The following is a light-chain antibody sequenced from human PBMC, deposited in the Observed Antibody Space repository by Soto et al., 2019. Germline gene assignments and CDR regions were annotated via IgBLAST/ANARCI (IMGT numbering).Light chain of an antibody. CDR2: ATS. J-gene: IGKJ3*01. CDR3: QQANSFPCT. CDR1: QGISSW. V-gene: IGKV1-12*01. Sequence: DIQMTQSPSSVSASVGDRVTITCRASQGISSWLAWYRQKPGKATKLLIYATSSLQRGVPARFGVSGSGTDFTLTLTRVLPEDFATYYCQQANSFPCTFGPGTKVDI.